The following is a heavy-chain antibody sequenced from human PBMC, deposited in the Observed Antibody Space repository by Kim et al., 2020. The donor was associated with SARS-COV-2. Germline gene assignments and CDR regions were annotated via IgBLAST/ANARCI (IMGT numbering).Heavy chain of an antibody. V-gene: IGHV3-23*01. J-gene: IGHJ2*01. CDR3: AKSKVGYSGSYWYLDL. Sequence: GKGRFTISRDNSKNRLYLQMNSLRAEDTAVYYCAKSKVGYSGSYWYLDLWGRGTLVTVSS. D-gene: IGHD1-26*01.